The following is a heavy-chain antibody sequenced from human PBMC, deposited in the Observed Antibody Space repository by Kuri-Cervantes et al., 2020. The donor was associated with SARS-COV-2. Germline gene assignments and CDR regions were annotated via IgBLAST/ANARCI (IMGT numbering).Heavy chain of an antibody. CDR3: ARLRQQSVAFDI. CDR1: GYSISSGYY. J-gene: IGHJ3*02. V-gene: IGHV4-38-2*01. CDR2: IYYSGST. Sequence: ESLKISCAVSGYSISSGYYWGWIRQPPGKGLEWIGSIYYSGSTYYNPSLKSRVTISVDTSKNQFSLKLSSVTAADTAVYYCARLRQQSVAFDIWGQGTMVTVSS. D-gene: IGHD1/OR15-1a*01.